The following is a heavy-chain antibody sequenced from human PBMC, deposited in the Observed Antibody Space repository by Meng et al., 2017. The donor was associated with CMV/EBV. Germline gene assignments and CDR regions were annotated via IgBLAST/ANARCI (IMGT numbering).Heavy chain of an antibody. V-gene: IGHV3-23*01. J-gene: IGHJ4*02. CDR2: ISGSGGST. CDR1: GFTCSSYA. Sequence: SGFTCSSYAMSWVRQAPGKGLEWVAAISGSGGSTYYADSVKGRFTISRDNSKNTLYLQMNSLRAEDTAVYYCARDFETTMVRGVIGYWGQGTLVTVSS. D-gene: IGHD3-10*01. CDR3: ARDFETTMVRGVIGY.